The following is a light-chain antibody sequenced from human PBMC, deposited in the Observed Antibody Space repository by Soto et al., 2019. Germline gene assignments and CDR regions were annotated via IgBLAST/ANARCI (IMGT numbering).Light chain of an antibody. CDR2: AAS. J-gene: IGKJ4*01. Sequence: DIQLTQSPSFLSASVGDRVTITCRASQGISSYLAWYQQKPGKAPKLLIYAASTLQSGVPSRFSGSGSGTEFTLTISSLRPEDFATYYCQRLNSYPRVTFGGGTKVEIK. V-gene: IGKV1-9*01. CDR3: QRLNSYPRVT. CDR1: QGISSY.